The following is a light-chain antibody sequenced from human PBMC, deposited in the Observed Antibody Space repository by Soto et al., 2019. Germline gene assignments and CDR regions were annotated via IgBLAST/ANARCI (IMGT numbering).Light chain of an antibody. CDR3: QENYSSPFT. J-gene: IGKJ3*01. CDR1: QSVSTF. CDR2: TES. V-gene: IGKV1-39*01. Sequence: DIQMTQAPSSLSSSIGDRVIITCRTGQSVSTFLNWYRNKPGEAPRLLIYTESTLHGGVPSRFSGSASGTEFTHTISSLQPEDFATYYCQENYSSPFTIGPGTRVDVK.